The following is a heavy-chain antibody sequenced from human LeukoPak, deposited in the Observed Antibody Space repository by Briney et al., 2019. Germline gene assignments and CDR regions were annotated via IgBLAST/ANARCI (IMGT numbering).Heavy chain of an antibody. CDR1: GYTLSEIS. J-gene: IGHJ4*02. CDR2: FDPEDGET. D-gene: IGHD5-12*01. V-gene: IGHV1-24*01. CDR3: ARGPSGYHNT. Sequence: GASVKVSCKVSGYTLSEISMHWVRQAPGKGLEWMGGFDPEDGETIYAQKFQGRVTMTEDTSTDTAYMEVTSLRSEDTAVYYCARGPSGYHNTGGQGTLVTVSS.